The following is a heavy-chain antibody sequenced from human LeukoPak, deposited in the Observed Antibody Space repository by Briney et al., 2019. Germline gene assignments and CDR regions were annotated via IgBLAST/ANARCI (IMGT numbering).Heavy chain of an antibody. J-gene: IGHJ4*02. CDR3: HVVVVAATPAGY. D-gene: IGHD2-15*01. CDR2: TSYDGRHK. Sequence: GGSLRLSCAASGFTFSSYGMHWVRHAPGKGPEWVAVTSYDGRHKYYADSVRGRFTISRDNSKNTLYLQMNSLRAEDTALYYCHVVVVAATPAGYWGQGTLVTVSS. V-gene: IGHV3-30*03. CDR1: GFTFSSYG.